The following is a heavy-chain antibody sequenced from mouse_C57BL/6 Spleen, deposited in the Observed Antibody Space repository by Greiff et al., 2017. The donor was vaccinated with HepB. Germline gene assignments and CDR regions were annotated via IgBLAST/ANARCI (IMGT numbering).Heavy chain of an antibody. V-gene: IGHV1-53*01. CDR2: INPSNGGT. J-gene: IGHJ2*01. Sequence: QVQLQQPGTELVKPGASVKLSCKASGYTFTSYWMHWVKQRPGQGLEWIGNINPSNGGTNYNEKFKSKSTLTVDKSSSTAYMQLSSLTSEDSAVYYCERLDSTVVNSWFDYWGQGTTLTVSS. CDR3: ERLDSTVVNSWFDY. D-gene: IGHD1-1*01. CDR1: GYTFTSYW.